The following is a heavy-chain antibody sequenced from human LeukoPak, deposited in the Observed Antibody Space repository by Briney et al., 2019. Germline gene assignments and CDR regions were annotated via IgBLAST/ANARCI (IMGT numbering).Heavy chain of an antibody. Sequence: GESLKISCKGSGYIFTNYWIGWVRQMPGKGLEWMGIIYPGDSDTRYSPSFQGQVIISADKSINTANLQWSGLQASDTAMYYCARRGWGGTGYYFDYWGQGTLVTVSS. CDR1: GYIFTNYW. D-gene: IGHD1-26*01. CDR2: IYPGDSDT. CDR3: ARRGWGGTGYYFDY. V-gene: IGHV5-51*01. J-gene: IGHJ4*02.